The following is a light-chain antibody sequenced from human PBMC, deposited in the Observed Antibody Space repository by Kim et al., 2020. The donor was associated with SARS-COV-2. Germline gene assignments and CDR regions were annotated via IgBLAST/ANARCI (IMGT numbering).Light chain of an antibody. CDR2: LEGSGNY. CDR3: ETWDSNTRV. J-gene: IGLJ3*02. Sequence: SSVRLACTLGSGRTTYIIAWHQQQPGKAPRCLMKLEGSGNYNKGSGVPDRFSGSSSGADRYLTISNLQSEDEADYYCETWDSNTRVFGGGTQLTVL. V-gene: IGLV4-60*03. CDR1: SGRTTYI.